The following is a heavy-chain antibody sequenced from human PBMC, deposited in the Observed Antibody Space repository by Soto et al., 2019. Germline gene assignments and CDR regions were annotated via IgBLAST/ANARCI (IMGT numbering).Heavy chain of an antibody. D-gene: IGHD3-10*01. CDR3: ATNTYYYGSGSLYRLSYYYYGMDV. CDR1: GYTLTELS. J-gene: IGHJ6*02. V-gene: IGHV1-24*01. CDR2: FDPEDGET. Sequence: ASVKVSCKVSGYTLTELSMHWVRQAPGKGLEWMGGFDPEDGETIYAQKFQGRVTMTEDTSTDTAYMELSSLRSEDTAVYYCATNTYYYGSGSLYRLSYYYYGMDVWGQGTTVTVSS.